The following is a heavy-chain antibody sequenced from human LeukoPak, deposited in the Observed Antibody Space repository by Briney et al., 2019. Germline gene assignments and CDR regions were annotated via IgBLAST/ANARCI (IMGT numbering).Heavy chain of an antibody. D-gene: IGHD6-19*01. CDR1: GFTFSPYA. J-gene: IGHJ2*01. V-gene: IGHV3-30-3*01. Sequence: PGGSLRLSCAASGFTFSPYAMHWVRQAPGKGLKWVAVISYDGSHKFYADSLQGRFTISRDNSRNTLYLQMNSLRAEDTAVYYCARRSRVAGKWYFDLWGRGTLVTASS. CDR3: ARRSRVAGKWYFDL. CDR2: ISYDGSHK.